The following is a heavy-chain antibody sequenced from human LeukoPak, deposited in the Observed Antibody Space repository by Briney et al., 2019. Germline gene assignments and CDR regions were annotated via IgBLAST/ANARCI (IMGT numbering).Heavy chain of an antibody. V-gene: IGHV3-30*01. J-gene: IGHJ6*03. D-gene: IGHD5-18*01. CDR1: GFTFSSYA. Sequence: GRSLRLSCAASGFTFSSYAMHWVRQAPGKGLEWVAVISYDGSNKYYADYVKGRFTISRDNSKNTLYLQMNSLRAEDTAVYYCARDSVQLWLVYYYYYMDVWGKGTTVTVSS. CDR3: ARDSVQLWLVYYYYYMDV. CDR2: ISYDGSNK.